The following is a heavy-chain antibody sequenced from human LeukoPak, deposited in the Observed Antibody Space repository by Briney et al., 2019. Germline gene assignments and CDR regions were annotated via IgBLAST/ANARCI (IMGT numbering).Heavy chain of an antibody. CDR3: VRESPVAAVGRSWFDP. D-gene: IGHD6-13*01. CDR2: VSGSNGNT. V-gene: IGHV3-23*01. Sequence: GGSLRLSCAASGFIFSSYAMSWVRQAPGEGLEWVSTVSGSNGNTHYADSVKGRFTISRDNSKNTLYLQMNSLRAEDTAVYYCVRESPVAAVGRSWFDPWGQGTLVTVSS. J-gene: IGHJ5*02. CDR1: GFIFSSYA.